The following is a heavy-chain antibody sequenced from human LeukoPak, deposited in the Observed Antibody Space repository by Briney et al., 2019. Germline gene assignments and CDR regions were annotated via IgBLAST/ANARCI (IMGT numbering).Heavy chain of an antibody. CDR2: IKQDGSEK. J-gene: IGHJ4*02. D-gene: IGHD6-13*01. Sequence: PGGSLRLSSAASGFTSSSYWMSWIRQAPGKGLEWVANIKQDGSEKYYVDSVKGRFTISRDNAKNSLYLQMNSLRAEDTAVYYCARDKRTIAVAVYRTDDCGQGTLVTVSS. V-gene: IGHV3-7*01. CDR1: GFTSSSYW. CDR3: ARDKRTIAVAVYRTDD.